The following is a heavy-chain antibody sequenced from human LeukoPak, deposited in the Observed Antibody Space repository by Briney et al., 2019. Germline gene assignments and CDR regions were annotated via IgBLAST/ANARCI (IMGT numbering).Heavy chain of an antibody. CDR2: IIPIFGTA. Sequence: GASVKVSCKASGGSFNSYAISWVRQAPGQGLERMGGIIPIFGTANYAQKFQGRVTITADKSTNTAYMELSSLRSEDTAVYYCARSQPLAYFDLWGRGTLVTVSS. CDR3: ARSQPLAYFDL. V-gene: IGHV1-69*06. J-gene: IGHJ2*01. CDR1: GGSFNSYA.